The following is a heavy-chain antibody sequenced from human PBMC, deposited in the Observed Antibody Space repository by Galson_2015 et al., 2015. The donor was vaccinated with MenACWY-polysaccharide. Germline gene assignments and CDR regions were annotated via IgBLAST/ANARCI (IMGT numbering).Heavy chain of an antibody. CDR2: IKKDGSEK. CDR3: ARGHYGIDL. CDR1: GFTFSNYW. J-gene: IGHJ6*02. Sequence: SLRLSCAASGFTFSNYWMTCVRQAPRKGLEWVANIKKDGSEKYYVDSVKGRFTISIDNALYLHMNSLRAEDTAVYFCARGHYGIDLSVQGTTVTVSS. V-gene: IGHV3-7*01.